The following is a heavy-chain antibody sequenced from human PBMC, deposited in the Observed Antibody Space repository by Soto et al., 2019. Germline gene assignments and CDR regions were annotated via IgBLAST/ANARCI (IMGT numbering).Heavy chain of an antibody. J-gene: IGHJ6*02. CDR2: IIPIFGTA. D-gene: IGHD6-6*01. V-gene: IGHV1-69*01. CDR3: ARGRAGGQLRYYYGMDV. CDR1: GGTFSSYA. Sequence: QVQLVQSGAEVKKPGSSVKVSCKASGGTFSSYAISWVRQAPGQWLEWMGGIIPIFGTANYAQKFQGRVTMTADESTSTADMELSSLRSEDTAVYYCARGRAGGQLRYYYGMDVWGQGTTVTVSS.